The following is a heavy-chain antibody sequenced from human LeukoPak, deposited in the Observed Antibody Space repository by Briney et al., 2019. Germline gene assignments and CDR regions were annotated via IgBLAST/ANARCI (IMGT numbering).Heavy chain of an antibody. CDR2: ISGSGGST. J-gene: IGHJ4*02. CDR3: ASTRIVVVAANLFDY. V-gene: IGHV3-23*01. CDR1: GFTFSSYA. Sequence: PGGSLRLSCAASGFTFSSYAMSWVRQAPGKGLEWVSAISGSGGSTYYADSVKGRFTISRDNSKNTLYLQMNSLRAEDTAVYYCASTRIVVVAANLFDYWGQGTLVTVSS. D-gene: IGHD2-15*01.